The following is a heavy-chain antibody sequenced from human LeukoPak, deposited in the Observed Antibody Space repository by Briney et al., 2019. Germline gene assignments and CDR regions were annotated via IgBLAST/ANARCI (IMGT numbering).Heavy chain of an antibody. Sequence: ASVKVSCKASGYTFTSYGISWVRQAPGQGLEWMGWINPNSGGTNYAQKFQGWVTMTRDTSISTAYMELSRLRSDDTAVYYCARAPGPYSGSYGYWGQGTLVTVSS. V-gene: IGHV1-2*04. CDR3: ARAPGPYSGSYGY. D-gene: IGHD1-26*01. J-gene: IGHJ4*02. CDR1: GYTFTSYG. CDR2: INPNSGGT.